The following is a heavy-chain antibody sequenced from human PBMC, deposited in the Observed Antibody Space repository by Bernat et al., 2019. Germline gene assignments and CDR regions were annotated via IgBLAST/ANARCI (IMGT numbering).Heavy chain of an antibody. J-gene: IGHJ4*02. CDR2: ISYDGSNK. V-gene: IGHV3-30*01. Sequence: QVQLVESGGGVVQPGRSLRLSCAASGLTFSSYAMHWVRQAPGKGLEWVAVISYDGSNKYYADSVKGRFTISGDNSKNTLYLQMNSLRAEDTAVYYCARDQNYYFDYWGQGTLVTVSS. CDR3: ARDQNYYFDY. CDR1: GLTFSSYA.